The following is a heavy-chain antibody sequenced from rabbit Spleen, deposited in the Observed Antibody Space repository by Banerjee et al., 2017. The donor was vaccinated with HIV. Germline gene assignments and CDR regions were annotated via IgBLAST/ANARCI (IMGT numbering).Heavy chain of an antibody. V-gene: IGHV1S40*01. J-gene: IGHJ4*01. Sequence: QSLEESGGDLVKPGASLTLTCTASGVSFSSNYYMCWVRQAPGKGLEWIACIDSGSSGFTYFASWAKGRFTISKTSSTTVTLKMTSLTAADTATYFCARRAGSSVRGYDLWGPGTLVTVS. CDR2: IDSGSSGFT. CDR1: GVSFSSNYY. CDR3: ARRAGSSVRGYDL. D-gene: IGHD8-1*01.